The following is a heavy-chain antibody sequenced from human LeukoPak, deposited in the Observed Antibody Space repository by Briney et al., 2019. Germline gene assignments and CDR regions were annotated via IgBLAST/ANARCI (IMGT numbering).Heavy chain of an antibody. CDR3: AGSSTSTYYYYGMDV. Sequence: ASVKVSCKASGGTFSSYAISWVRQAPGQGLEWMGGIIPIFGTANYAKKFQGRVTITADESTSTAYMELSSLRSEDTAVYYCAGSSTSTYYYYGMDVWGQGTTVTVSS. V-gene: IGHV1-69*13. D-gene: IGHD2-2*01. J-gene: IGHJ6*02. CDR1: GGTFSSYA. CDR2: IIPIFGTA.